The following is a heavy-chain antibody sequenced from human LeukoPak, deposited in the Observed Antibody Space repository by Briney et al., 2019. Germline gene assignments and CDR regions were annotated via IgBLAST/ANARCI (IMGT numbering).Heavy chain of an antibody. CDR2: IHYDGSNK. D-gene: IGHD1-1*01. CDR3: AKDGGEYNYDY. Sequence: GGSLRLSCAASGFTFSSYGMHWVRQAPGKGLEWVAFIHYDGSNKLYADSVKGRFTISRDNSKNMLYLQMNSLGAEDTAVYYCAKDGGEYNYDYWGQGTLVTASS. J-gene: IGHJ4*02. V-gene: IGHV3-30*02. CDR1: GFTFSSYG.